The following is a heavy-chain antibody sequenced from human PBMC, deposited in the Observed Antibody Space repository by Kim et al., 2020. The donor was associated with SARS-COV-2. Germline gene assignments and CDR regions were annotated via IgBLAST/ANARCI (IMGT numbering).Heavy chain of an antibody. Sequence: RKEYYADSGKGRFAIARDSPRNSLNLQMNSLRAEDTAVYYCARAGGWFLDYWGQGTLVTASS. J-gene: IGHJ4*02. CDR2: RKE. D-gene: IGHD6-19*01. CDR3: ARAGGWFLDY. V-gene: IGHV3-33*03.